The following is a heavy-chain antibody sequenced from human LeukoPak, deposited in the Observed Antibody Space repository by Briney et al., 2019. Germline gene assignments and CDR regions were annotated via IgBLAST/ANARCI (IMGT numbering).Heavy chain of an antibody. CDR1: GYTFTSYG. V-gene: IGHV1-18*01. CDR3: GTTTMVRGVNGLYYYYGMDV. CDR2: ISAHNGNT. J-gene: IGHJ6*02. D-gene: IGHD3-10*01. Sequence: ASVNVSCKASGYTFTSYGISWVRQAPGQGLEWMGWISAHNGNTNYAQKLQGRVTMTTDTSTSTAYMELRSLRSDDTAVYYCGTTTMVRGVNGLYYYYGMDVWGRGTTVTVSS.